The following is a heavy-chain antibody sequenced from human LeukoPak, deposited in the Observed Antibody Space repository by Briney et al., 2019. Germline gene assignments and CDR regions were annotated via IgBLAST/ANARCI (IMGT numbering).Heavy chain of an antibody. CDR2: IYYSGTT. J-gene: IGHJ4*02. Sequence: SQTLSLTCTVSGGSISSYYWSWIRQPPGKGLEWIGYIYYSGTTNYSPSLKSRVTISVDTSKNQFSLKLSSVTAADTAVYYCARGVYIAAAQYGYWGQGTLVTVSS. CDR3: ARGVYIAAAQYGY. CDR1: GGSISSYY. V-gene: IGHV4-59*01. D-gene: IGHD6-13*01.